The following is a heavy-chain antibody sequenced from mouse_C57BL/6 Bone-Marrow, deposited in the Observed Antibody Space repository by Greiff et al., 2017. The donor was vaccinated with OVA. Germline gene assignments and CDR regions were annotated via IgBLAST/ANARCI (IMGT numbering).Heavy chain of an antibody. CDR2: IRLKSDNYAT. V-gene: IGHV6-3*01. Sequence: EVQLQQSGGGLVQPGGSMKLSCVASGFTFSNYWMNWVRQSPEKGLEWVAQIRLKSDNYATHYAESVKGRFTISRDDSKSSVYLQMNKLRAEDTGIYYCTDYYGSSYGYWGQGTTLTVSS. J-gene: IGHJ2*01. CDR1: GFTFSNYW. CDR3: TDYYGSSYGY. D-gene: IGHD1-1*01.